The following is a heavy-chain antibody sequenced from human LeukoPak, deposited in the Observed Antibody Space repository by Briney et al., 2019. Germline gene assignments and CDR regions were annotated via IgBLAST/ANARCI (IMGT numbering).Heavy chain of an antibody. Sequence: GGSLRLSCAAPGFTFSSNAMTWVRQAPGKGLEWVSSISGCGVRKYYTDSVKGRFTISRDNAKNSLYLQMNSLRAEDTAVYYCTRDISYMWPSDYWGQGTLVTVSS. CDR1: GFTFSSNA. CDR2: ISGCGVRK. CDR3: TRDISYMWPSDY. J-gene: IGHJ4*02. D-gene: IGHD2-2*02. V-gene: IGHV3-23*01.